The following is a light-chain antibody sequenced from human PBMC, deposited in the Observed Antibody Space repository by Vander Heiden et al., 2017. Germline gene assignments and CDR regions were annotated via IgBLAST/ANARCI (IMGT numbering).Light chain of an antibody. CDR1: QSISTY. CDR3: QQSYSTPRT. J-gene: IGKJ1*01. CDR2: ATS. Sequence: DIQMTQSPSSLSASVGDRVTITCRASQSISTYLNWYQQKPGKPPKLLIYATSSLQSGVPSRFSGSGSGTVFTLTISSLQPEDFATYYCQQSYSTPRTFGQGTKVEIK. V-gene: IGKV1-39*01.